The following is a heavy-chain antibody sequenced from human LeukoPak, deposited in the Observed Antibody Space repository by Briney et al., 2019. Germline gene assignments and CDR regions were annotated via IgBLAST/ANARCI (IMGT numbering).Heavy chain of an antibody. D-gene: IGHD3-3*01. CDR1: GGSISSYY. Sequence: SETLSLTCTVSGGSISSYYWSWIRQPPGKGLEWIGYIYYSGSTNYNPSLKSRVTISVDTSKNLFSLKLSSVTAADTAVYYCARGYLEWLLYLDYWGQGTLVTVSS. CDR2: IYYSGST. J-gene: IGHJ4*02. CDR3: ARGYLEWLLYLDY. V-gene: IGHV4-59*01.